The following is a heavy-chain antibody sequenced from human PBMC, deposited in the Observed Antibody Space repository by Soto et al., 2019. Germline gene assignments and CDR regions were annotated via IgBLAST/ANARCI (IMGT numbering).Heavy chain of an antibody. J-gene: IGHJ4*02. D-gene: IGHD6-13*01. CDR1: GGTFSSYA. V-gene: IGHV1-69*06. CDR2: IIPIFGTA. CDR3: ARDKGYSSSWYEPFDY. Sequence: SVKVSCKASGGTFSSYAISWVRQAPGQGLEWMVGIIPIFGTANYAQKFQGRVTITADKSTSTAYMELSSLRSEDTAVYYCARDKGYSSSWYEPFDYWGQGTLVTVYS.